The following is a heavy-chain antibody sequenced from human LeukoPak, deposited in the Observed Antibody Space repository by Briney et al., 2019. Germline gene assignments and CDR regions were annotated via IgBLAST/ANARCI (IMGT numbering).Heavy chain of an antibody. J-gene: IGHJ3*02. D-gene: IGHD1-1*01. V-gene: IGHV1-18*03. CDR3: ARAGTTVTGGDAFDI. CDR1: GYNFMTFG. CDR2: ISPSSGNT. Sequence: ASVKVSCKASGYNFMTFGVSWVRQAPGQGLQWMGWISPSSGNTNSAQKSQGRLSMSTDTSTGIAYMHLRSLTPDDMALYYCARAGTTVTGGDAFDIWGQGTMVIVSA.